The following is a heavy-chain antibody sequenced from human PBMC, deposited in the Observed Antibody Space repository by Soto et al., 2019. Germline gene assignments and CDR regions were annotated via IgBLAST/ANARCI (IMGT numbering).Heavy chain of an antibody. CDR2: IYYTGRI. V-gene: IGHV4-59*01. CDR3: ARGLGPTSLPQRFDF. CDR1: GGSISGYY. D-gene: IGHD1-26*01. Sequence: SETLSLTCTVSGGSISGYYWTWIRQPPGKGLEWIGYIYYTGRITYNPSLKSPVTISIDTSRNYFSLTLTSVTAADTAVYYCARGLGPTSLPQRFDFWGQGALVTVSS. J-gene: IGHJ4*02.